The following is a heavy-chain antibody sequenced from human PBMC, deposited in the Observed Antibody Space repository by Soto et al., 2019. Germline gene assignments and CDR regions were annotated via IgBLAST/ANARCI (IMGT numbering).Heavy chain of an antibody. V-gene: IGHV4-59*12. D-gene: IGHD3-3*01. CDR1: GGSISSYY. CDR3: ARTITVFGVAVYNMDV. CDR2: IYYSGST. J-gene: IGHJ6*02. Sequence: SETLSLTCTVSGGSISSYYWSWIRQPPGKGLEWIGYIYYSGSTYYNPSLKSRVTISVDTSKNQFSLKLNSVTAADTAVYYCARTITVFGVAVYNMDVWGQGTTVTVSS.